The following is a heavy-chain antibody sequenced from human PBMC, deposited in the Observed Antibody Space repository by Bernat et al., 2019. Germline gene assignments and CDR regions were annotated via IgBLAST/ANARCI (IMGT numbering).Heavy chain of an antibody. CDR1: GFTFSSYA. CDR2: ISYDGSNK. V-gene: IGHV3-30-3*01. CDR3: ARVPGGWPYFDY. J-gene: IGHJ4*02. Sequence: HVQLVESGGGVVQPGRSLRLSCAASGFTFSSYAMHWVRQAPGKGLEWVAVISYDGSNKYYADSVKGRFTISRDNSKNTLYLQMNSLRAEDTAVYYCARVPGGWPYFDYWGQGTLVTVSS. D-gene: IGHD6-19*01.